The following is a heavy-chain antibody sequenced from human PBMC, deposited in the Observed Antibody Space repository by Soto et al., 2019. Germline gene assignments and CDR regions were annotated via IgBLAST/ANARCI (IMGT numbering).Heavy chain of an antibody. J-gene: IGHJ4*02. CDR1: GITFSNAW. V-gene: IGHV3-15*01. D-gene: IGHD6-6*01. CDR2: IKSKIDGETT. Sequence: EVQLVESGGGLVKPGGSLRVSCAASGITFSNAWMTWVRQAPGKGLEWVGRIKSKIDGETTDYGVPVKGRFTISRDDSKNTLYLQMNSLKTEDTAVYYCTTGRYSSSLYFDSWGQGTLVTVSS. CDR3: TTGRYSSSLYFDS.